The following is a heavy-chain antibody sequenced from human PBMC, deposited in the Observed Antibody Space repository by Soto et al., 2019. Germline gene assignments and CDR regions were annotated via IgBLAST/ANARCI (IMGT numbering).Heavy chain of an antibody. CDR3: ARDRYPNYPPDAFDI. CDR1: GFTLSSNG. J-gene: IGHJ3*02. Sequence: GGSLRLSCAASGFTLSSNGMHWVRQAPGKGLEWVAFLWYDGSDKYYADSVKGRFTISRDNSKNTLYLQMNSLRAEDTAVYYCARDRYPNYPPDAFDIWGEGTLFTVSS. V-gene: IGHV3-33*01. CDR2: LWYDGSDK. D-gene: IGHD4-4*01.